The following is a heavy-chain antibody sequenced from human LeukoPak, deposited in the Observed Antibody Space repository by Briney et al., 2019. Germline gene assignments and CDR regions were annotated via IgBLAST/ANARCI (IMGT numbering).Heavy chain of an antibody. D-gene: IGHD6-13*01. CDR1: IYTFTNYG. CDR2: ISAYNGNT. V-gene: IGHV1-18*01. J-gene: IGHJ5*02. Sequence: ASVEVSCKASIYTFTNYGFIWVRQAPGQGLEWMGWISAYNGNTNYAPKFQDRVSMTTDTTTSTAYLEMRSLRADDTALYYCARVNSNSHEPDLWGQGTMVTVSS. CDR3: ARVNSNSHEPDL.